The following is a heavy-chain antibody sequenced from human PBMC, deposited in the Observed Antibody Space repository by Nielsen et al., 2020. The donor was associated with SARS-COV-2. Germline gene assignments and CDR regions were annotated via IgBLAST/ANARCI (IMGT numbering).Heavy chain of an antibody. CDR2: ISSSGSTI. Sequence: GESLKISCAASGFTFSDYYMSWIRQAPGKGLEWVSYISSSGSTIYYADSVKGRFTISRDNSKNTLYLQMNSLRAEDTAVYYCAKDPRHGSVIWGQGTLVTVSS. V-gene: IGHV3-11*01. CDR3: AKDPRHGSVI. J-gene: IGHJ4*02. CDR1: GFTFSDYY. D-gene: IGHD3-10*01.